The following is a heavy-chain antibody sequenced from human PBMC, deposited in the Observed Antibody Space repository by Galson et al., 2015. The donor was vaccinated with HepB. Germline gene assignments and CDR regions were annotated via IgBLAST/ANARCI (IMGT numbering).Heavy chain of an antibody. CDR2: IWYDGSNK. D-gene: IGHD6-19*01. V-gene: IGHV3-33*08. J-gene: IGHJ4*02. Sequence: SLRLSCAASGFTFSSYAMHWVRQAPGKGLEWVAVIWYDGSNKYYADSVKGRFTISRDNSKNTLYLQMNSLRAEDTAVYYCASGGGIAVAGMGETLHYFDYWGQGTLVTVSS. CDR1: GFTFSSYA. CDR3: ASGGGIAVAGMGETLHYFDY.